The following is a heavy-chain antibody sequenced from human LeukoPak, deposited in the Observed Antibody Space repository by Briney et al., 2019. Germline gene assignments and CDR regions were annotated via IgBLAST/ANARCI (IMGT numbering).Heavy chain of an antibody. J-gene: IGHJ4*02. Sequence: SETLSLTCTVSGASISSGNYYWTWIRQPAGKGLEWIGRMYTSGNTKYNPSLQSRVTMSLDTSRNQFSLKLNSVAAADTAVYYCARDQYCGGDCYSFDYWGQGTLVTVSS. CDR1: GASISSGNYY. D-gene: IGHD2-21*02. V-gene: IGHV4-61*02. CDR3: ARDQYCGGDCYSFDY. CDR2: MYTSGNT.